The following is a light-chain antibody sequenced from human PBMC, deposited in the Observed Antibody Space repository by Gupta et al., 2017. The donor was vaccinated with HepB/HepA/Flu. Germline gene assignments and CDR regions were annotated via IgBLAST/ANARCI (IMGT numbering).Light chain of an antibody. Sequence: EIVLTQSPVTLSLSQGERATLSCRASQSVSRYLAWYQQKPRQPPSLLVFDASNWATDVPARFSGSGSGTDFTLPIISREPEDFAVYYCQQRSNCPLTFGGGTRVEIK. J-gene: IGKJ4*01. CDR3: QQRSNCPLT. V-gene: IGKV3-11*01. CDR1: QSVSRY. CDR2: DAS.